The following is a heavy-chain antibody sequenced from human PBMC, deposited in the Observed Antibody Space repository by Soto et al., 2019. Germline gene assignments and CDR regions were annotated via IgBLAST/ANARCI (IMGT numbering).Heavy chain of an antibody. CDR2: IYYSGST. D-gene: IGHD2-15*01. J-gene: IGHJ4*02. Sequence: SETLSLTCTVSGGSISSSSYYWGWIRQPPGKGLEWIGSIYYSGSTYYNPSLKSRVPISVDTSKNQFSLKLSSVTAADTAVYYCAFQDCSGGSCYSFPYHFDYWGQGTLVTVSS. CDR3: AFQDCSGGSCYSFPYHFDY. V-gene: IGHV4-39*01. CDR1: GGSISSSSYY.